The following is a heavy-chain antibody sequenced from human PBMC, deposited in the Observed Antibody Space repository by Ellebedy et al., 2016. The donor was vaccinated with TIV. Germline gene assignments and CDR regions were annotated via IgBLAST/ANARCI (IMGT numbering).Heavy chain of an antibody. Sequence: GESLKISXAASEFAVSSNYMAWIRQAPGKGLDWVSVMYSGGSTYYADSVRGRFTISRDNSKNTLYLQLNSLRAEDTAVYYCARDCGGDCDIDSFDYGLDVWGQGTTVTVTS. CDR1: EFAVSSNY. V-gene: IGHV3-53*01. CDR2: MYSGGST. CDR3: ARDCGGDCDIDSFDYGLDV. J-gene: IGHJ6*02. D-gene: IGHD2-21*02.